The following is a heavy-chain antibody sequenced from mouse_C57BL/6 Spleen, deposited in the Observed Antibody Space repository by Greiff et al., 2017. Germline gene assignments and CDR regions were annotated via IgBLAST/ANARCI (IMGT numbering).Heavy chain of an antibody. V-gene: IGHV5-17*01. CDR1: GFTFSDYG. Sequence: EVMLVESGGGLVKPGGSLKLSCAASGFTFSDYGMHWVRQAPEKGLEWVAYISSGSSTIYYADTVKGRFTISRDNAKNTLFLQMTSLRSEDTAMYYCARPGYGSSYPYAMDYWGQGTSVTVSS. CDR2: ISSGSSTI. J-gene: IGHJ4*01. D-gene: IGHD1-1*01. CDR3: ARPGYGSSYPYAMDY.